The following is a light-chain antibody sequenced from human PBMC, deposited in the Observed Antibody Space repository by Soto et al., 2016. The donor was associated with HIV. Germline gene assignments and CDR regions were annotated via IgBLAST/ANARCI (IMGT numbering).Light chain of an antibody. Sequence: DVVMTQSPLSLPATLGQPASISCRSSQSLVHSDGNTYLNWFQQRPGQSPRRLIYNVSKRDSGVPDRFSGSGSGTDFTLKISRVEAEDVGVYYCMQNLQTPITFGQGTRLEIE. V-gene: IGKV2-30*02. CDR3: MQNLQTPIT. CDR1: QSLVHSDGNTY. J-gene: IGKJ5*01. CDR2: NVS.